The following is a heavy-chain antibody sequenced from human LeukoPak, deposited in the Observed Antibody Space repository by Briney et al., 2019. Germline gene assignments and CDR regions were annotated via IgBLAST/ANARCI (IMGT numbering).Heavy chain of an antibody. CDR2: ISWNSGYI. V-gene: IGHV3-9*01. D-gene: IGHD2-2*01. CDR3: AEDSARCTSSSCRTQYNWYFDL. CDR1: GFTFDDYA. J-gene: IGHJ2*01. Sequence: GGSLRLSCAASGFTFDDYAMHWVRQGPGKGLEWVSGISWNSGYIHYADSVKGRFTISRDNAKNSLYLQMNSPGAEDTALYYCAEDSARCTSSSCRTQYNWYFDLWGRGTLVTVSS.